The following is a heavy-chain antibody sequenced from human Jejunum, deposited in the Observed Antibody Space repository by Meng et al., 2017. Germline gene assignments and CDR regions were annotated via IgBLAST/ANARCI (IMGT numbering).Heavy chain of an antibody. CDR2: FYATGAT. CDR3: ARSRYYFDSSSNHFISSGFDL. Sequence: SCTVSGASITTGNYYWSWIRQPAGEGLEWIARFYATGATNSRPSLKSRLTISVDKSKNQFSLKLTSVTAADTAVYYCARSRYYFDSSSNHFISSGFDLWGQGTLVTVSS. V-gene: IGHV4-61*02. D-gene: IGHD3-22*01. J-gene: IGHJ4*02. CDR1: GASITTGNYY.